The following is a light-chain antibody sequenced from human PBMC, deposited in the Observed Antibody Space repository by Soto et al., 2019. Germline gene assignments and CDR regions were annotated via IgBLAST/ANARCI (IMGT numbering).Light chain of an antibody. CDR3: QQFNSYPRT. CDR1: QGISSA. CDR2: DAP. J-gene: IGKJ2*01. V-gene: IGKV1-13*02. Sequence: AIQLTQSPSSLSASVGDRVTITCRASQGISSALAWYQQKPGKAPKLLIYDAPSLESGVPSRFSGSGSGTDFTLNISSLQPEDFATYYCQQFNSYPRTFGQGTKLEIK.